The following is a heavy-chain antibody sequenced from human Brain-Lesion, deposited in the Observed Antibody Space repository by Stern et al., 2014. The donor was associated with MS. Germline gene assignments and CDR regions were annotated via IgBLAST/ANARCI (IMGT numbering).Heavy chain of an antibody. J-gene: IGHJ6*02. CDR3: ARDQRGITIFGVVTDYYYLGMDV. Sequence: QVQLVQSGAEVKKPGASVKVSCKTSGYTFTGYYIHWVRQAPGQGLEWMAWINPNTGGTKYAQKFQGRVTMSRDTSISTDYVQLSSMTSDDTAVYYCARDQRGITIFGVVTDYYYLGMDVWGQGTTVTVSS. V-gene: IGHV1-2*02. CDR2: INPNTGGT. D-gene: IGHD3-3*01. CDR1: GYTFTGYY.